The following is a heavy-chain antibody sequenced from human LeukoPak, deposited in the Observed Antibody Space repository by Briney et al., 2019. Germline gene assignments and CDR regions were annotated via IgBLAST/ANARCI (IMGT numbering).Heavy chain of an antibody. Sequence: GGSLRLSCAASGFTFDDYAMHWVRQAPGKGLEWVSAISGSGGSTYYADSVKGRFTISRDNSKNTLYLQMNSLRAEDTAVYYCAKTIVVVPAASDYWGQGTLVTVSS. J-gene: IGHJ4*02. CDR1: GFTFDDYA. V-gene: IGHV3-23*01. CDR2: ISGSGGST. CDR3: AKTIVVVPAASDY. D-gene: IGHD2-2*01.